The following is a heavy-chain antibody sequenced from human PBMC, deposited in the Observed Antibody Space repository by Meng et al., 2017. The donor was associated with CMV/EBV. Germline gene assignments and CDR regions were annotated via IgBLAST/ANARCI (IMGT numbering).Heavy chain of an antibody. J-gene: IGHJ4*02. Sequence: GSLRLSCAVYGGSFSGYYWSWIRQPPGKGLEWIGEINHSGSTNYNPSLKSRVTISVDTSKNQFSLKLSSVTAADTAVYYCARGQRFRSFDYWGQGTLVTVS. CDR2: INHSGST. CDR1: GGSFSGYY. CDR3: ARGQRFRSFDY. D-gene: IGHD5-24*01. V-gene: IGHV4-34*01.